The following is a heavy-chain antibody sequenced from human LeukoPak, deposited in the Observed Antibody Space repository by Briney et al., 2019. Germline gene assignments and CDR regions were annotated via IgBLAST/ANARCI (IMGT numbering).Heavy chain of an antibody. V-gene: IGHV1-2*02. Sequence: ASVKVSCKASGGTFSNYAVSWVRQAPGQGLEWMGWINPNSGGTNYAQKFQGRVTMTRDTSISTAYMELSSLRSDDTAVYYCARDLGGVAGDYWGQGTLVTVSS. CDR1: GGTFSNYA. J-gene: IGHJ4*02. D-gene: IGHD6-19*01. CDR2: INPNSGGT. CDR3: ARDLGGVAGDY.